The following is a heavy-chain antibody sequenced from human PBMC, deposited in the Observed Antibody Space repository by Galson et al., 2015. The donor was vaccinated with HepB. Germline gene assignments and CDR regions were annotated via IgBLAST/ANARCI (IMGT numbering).Heavy chain of an antibody. J-gene: IGHJ3*02. CDR3: AREVAVAGTGGSAFDI. CDR1: GGSISSGGYY. D-gene: IGHD6-19*01. Sequence: LSLTCTVSGGSISSGGYYWSWIRQHPGKGLEWIGYIYYSGSTYYNPSLKSRVTISVDTSKNQFSLKLSSVTAADTAVYYCAREVAVAGTGGSAFDIWGQGTMVTVSS. CDR2: IYYSGST. V-gene: IGHV4-31*03.